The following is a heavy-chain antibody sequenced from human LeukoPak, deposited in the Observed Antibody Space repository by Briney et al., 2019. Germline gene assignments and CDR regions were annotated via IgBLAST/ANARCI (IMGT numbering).Heavy chain of an antibody. V-gene: IGHV3-30*02. J-gene: IGHJ4*02. CDR1: GFTFSSYG. D-gene: IGHD5-18*01. Sequence: GGSLRLSCAASGFTFSSYGMHWVRQAPGKGLEWVAFIRYDGSNKYYADSVKGRFTISRDNSKNTLYLQMNSLRAEDTAVYYCAQGAPTRPPRAADLGDTAMVPRDYWGQGTLVTVSS. CDR2: IRYDGSNK. CDR3: AQGAPTRPPRAADLGDTAMVPRDY.